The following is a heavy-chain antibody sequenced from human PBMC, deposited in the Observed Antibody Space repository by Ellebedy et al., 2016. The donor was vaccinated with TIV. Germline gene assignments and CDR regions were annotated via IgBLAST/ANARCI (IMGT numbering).Heavy chain of an antibody. CDR2: INPNSGGT. Sequence: AASVKVSCKASGYTFTGYYMHWVRQAPGQGLEWMGWINPNSGGTNYAQKFQGWVTMTRDTSISTAYMELSRLRSDDTAVYYCARERDSGSYDWYFDLWGRGTLVTVSS. CDR3: ARERDSGSYDWYFDL. D-gene: IGHD1-26*01. CDR1: GYTFTGYY. V-gene: IGHV1-2*04. J-gene: IGHJ2*01.